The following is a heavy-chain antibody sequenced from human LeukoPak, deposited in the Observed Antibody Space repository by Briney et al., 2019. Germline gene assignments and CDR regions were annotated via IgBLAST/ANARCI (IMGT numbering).Heavy chain of an antibody. Sequence: SQTLSLTCAISGDSVSTNSATWTWLRQSPSRGLEWLGRTYYRSKWYNDYAVSMKSRITINPDTSKNQFSPQLNSVTPEDTAVYYCARLVGASWFDSWGQGTLVTVSS. CDR1: GDSVSTNSAT. CDR2: TYYRSKWYN. J-gene: IGHJ5*01. CDR3: ARLVGASWFDS. D-gene: IGHD1-26*01. V-gene: IGHV6-1*01.